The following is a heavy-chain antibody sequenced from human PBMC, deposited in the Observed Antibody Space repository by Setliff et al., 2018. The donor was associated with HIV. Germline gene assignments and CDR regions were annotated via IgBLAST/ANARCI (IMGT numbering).Heavy chain of an antibody. V-gene: IGHV4-38-2*01. Sequence: SETLSLTCAVSGYSISSGYYWGWIWQPPGKRLEWIGSIYDSGSTHNNPSLKSRVTISVDTSKNHFSLKLSSVTAADTAVYYCARGMGGSQVGGDAFDIWGQGTTVTVSS. J-gene: IGHJ3*02. CDR1: GYSISSGYY. CDR2: IYDSGST. D-gene: IGHD1-26*01. CDR3: ARGMGGSQVGGDAFDI.